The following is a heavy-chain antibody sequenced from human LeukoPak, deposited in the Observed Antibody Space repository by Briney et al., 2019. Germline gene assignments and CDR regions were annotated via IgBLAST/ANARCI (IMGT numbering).Heavy chain of an antibody. Sequence: SQTLSLTCTVSGGSISSGDYYWSWIRQPPGEGLEWIGYIYYSGSTYYNPSLKSRVTISVDTSKNQFSLKLSSVTAADTAVYYCARADCSSTSCYWAYYFDYWGQGTLVTVSS. CDR3: ARADCSSTSCYWAYYFDY. J-gene: IGHJ4*02. V-gene: IGHV4-30-4*01. CDR1: GGSISSGDYY. CDR2: IYYSGST. D-gene: IGHD2-2*01.